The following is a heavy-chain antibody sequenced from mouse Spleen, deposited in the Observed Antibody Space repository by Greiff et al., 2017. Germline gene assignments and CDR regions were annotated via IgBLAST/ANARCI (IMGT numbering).Heavy chain of an antibody. CDR3: ARQWNYYYGSSQYYFDY. J-gene: IGHJ2*01. Sequence: EVKLMESGGDLVKPGGSLKLSCAASGFTFSSYGMSWVRQTPDKRLEWVATISSGGSYTYYPDSVKGRFTISRDNAKNTLYLQMSSLKSEDTAMYYCARQWNYYYGSSQYYFDYWGQGTTLTVSS. CDR2: ISSGGSYT. D-gene: IGHD1-1*01. CDR1: GFTFSSYG. V-gene: IGHV5-6*01.